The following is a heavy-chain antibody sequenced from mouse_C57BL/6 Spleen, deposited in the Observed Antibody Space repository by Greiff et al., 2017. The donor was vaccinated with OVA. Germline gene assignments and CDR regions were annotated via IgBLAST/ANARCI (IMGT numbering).Heavy chain of an antibody. CDR2: IRNKANGYTT. CDR3: AGTAYYYGSRRDYFDY. J-gene: IGHJ2*01. Sequence: EVHLVESGGGLVQPGGSLSLSCAASGFTFTDYYMSWVRQPPGKALEWLGFIRNKANGYTTEYSASVKGRFTISRDNSQSILYLQMNASRAEDSATYYCAGTAYYYGSRRDYFDYWGQGTTLTVSS. CDR1: GFTFTDYY. V-gene: IGHV7-3*01. D-gene: IGHD1-1*01.